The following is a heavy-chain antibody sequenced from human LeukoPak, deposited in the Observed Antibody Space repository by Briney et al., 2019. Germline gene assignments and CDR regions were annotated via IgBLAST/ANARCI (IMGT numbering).Heavy chain of an antibody. CDR2: ISSSGSTI. D-gene: IGHD6-19*01. J-gene: IGHJ3*02. Sequence: GGSLRLSCAASGFTFSSYEMNWVRQAPGKGLEWVSYISSSGSTIYCADSVKGRFTISRDNAKNSLYLQMNSLRAEDTAVYYCARTWDSSGWYRGVDAFDIWGQGTMVTVSS. CDR1: GFTFSSYE. V-gene: IGHV3-48*03. CDR3: ARTWDSSGWYRGVDAFDI.